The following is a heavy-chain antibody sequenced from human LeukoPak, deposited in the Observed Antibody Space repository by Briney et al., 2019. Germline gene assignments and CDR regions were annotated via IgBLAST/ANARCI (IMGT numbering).Heavy chain of an antibody. D-gene: IGHD3-9*01. Sequence: SETLSLTCSVSGDSISSYSWSWIRQPPGKGLEWIGEVNHSGSTNYNPSLKSRVTISVDTSKNQFSLKMSSVTAADTAVYYCARGRRRLRYFDWAHNFDFWGQETLVTVSS. CDR3: ARGRRRLRYFDWAHNFDF. J-gene: IGHJ4*02. CDR2: VNHSGST. CDR1: GDSISSYS. V-gene: IGHV4-34*01.